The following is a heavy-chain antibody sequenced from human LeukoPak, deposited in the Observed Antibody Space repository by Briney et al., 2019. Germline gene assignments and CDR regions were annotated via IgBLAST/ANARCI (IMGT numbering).Heavy chain of an antibody. CDR2: LWYDASEK. CDR1: GFTFSSYG. CDR3: ARNINGPDY. D-gene: IGHD2/OR15-2a*01. J-gene: IGHJ4*02. Sequence: GGSLRLSCAASGFTFSSYGMHWVRQAPGKGLEWVAVLWYDASEKYYADSVKGRFTISRDNSKNTLYLQMNTLRAEDTAVYYCARNINGPDYWGQGTLVTVSS. V-gene: IGHV3-33*08.